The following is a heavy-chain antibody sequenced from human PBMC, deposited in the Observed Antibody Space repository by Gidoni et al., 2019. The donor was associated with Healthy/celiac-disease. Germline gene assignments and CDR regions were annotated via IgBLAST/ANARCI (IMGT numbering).Heavy chain of an antibody. CDR2: ISGSGGST. D-gene: IGHD2-2*01. V-gene: IGHV3-23*01. J-gene: IGHJ4*02. CDR3: AKDCSSTSCYYFDY. CDR1: GFTFSSYA. Sequence: EVQLLESGGGLVQPGGSLRLSCAASGFTFSSYAMSWVRQAPGKGLGWVSAISGSGGSTYYADFVKGRFTISRDNSKNTLYLQMNSLRAEDTAVYYCAKDCSSTSCYYFDYWGQGTLVTVSS.